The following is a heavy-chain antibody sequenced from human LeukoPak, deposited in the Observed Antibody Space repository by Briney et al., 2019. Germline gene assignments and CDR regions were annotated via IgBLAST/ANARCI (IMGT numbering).Heavy chain of an antibody. Sequence: PGGSLRLSCAASGFTFSSYGMHWVRQAPGKGLEWVAVISYDGSNKYYADSVKGRFTISRDNSKNTLYLQMNSLRAEGTAVYYCAKGGLPNWQWLALLDYWGQGTLVTVSS. CDR1: GFTFSSYG. J-gene: IGHJ4*02. D-gene: IGHD6-19*01. CDR3: AKGGLPNWQWLALLDY. V-gene: IGHV3-30*18. CDR2: ISYDGSNK.